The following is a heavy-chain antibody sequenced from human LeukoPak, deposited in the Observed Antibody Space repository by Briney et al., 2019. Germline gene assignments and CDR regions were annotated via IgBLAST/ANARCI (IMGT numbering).Heavy chain of an antibody. V-gene: IGHV3-15*07. Sequence: GGSLRLSCAAPGFTFSSAWMNWVRQAPGKGLEWVGRIKSKTDGGTTDYAAPVKGRFTISRDDSKNTLYLQMNSLKTEDTAVYYCTTAPPAWIQLWTVDYWGQGTLVTVSS. CDR2: IKSKTDGGTT. CDR3: TTAPPAWIQLWTVDY. J-gene: IGHJ4*02. CDR1: GFTFSSAW. D-gene: IGHD5-18*01.